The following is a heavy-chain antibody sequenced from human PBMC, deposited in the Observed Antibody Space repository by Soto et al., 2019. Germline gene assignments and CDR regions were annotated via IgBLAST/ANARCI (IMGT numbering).Heavy chain of an antibody. Sequence: ASVKVSCKASGYTFPSYGISWVRQAPGQGLEWMGWISAYNGNTNYAQKLQGRVTMTTDTSTSTAYMELRSLRSDDAAVYYCASVRSLEPTGRYYYYGMDVWGQGTTVTVSS. CDR1: GYTFPSYG. CDR2: ISAYNGNT. D-gene: IGHD1-1*01. CDR3: ASVRSLEPTGRYYYYGMDV. V-gene: IGHV1-18*01. J-gene: IGHJ6*02.